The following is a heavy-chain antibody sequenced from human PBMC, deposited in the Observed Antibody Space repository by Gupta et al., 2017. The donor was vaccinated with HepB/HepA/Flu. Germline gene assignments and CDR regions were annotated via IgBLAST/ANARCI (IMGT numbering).Heavy chain of an antibody. CDR1: GVSMSSSSAF. CDR2: VFYSGRT. Sequence: QVQLQESGPGLVKPSETLSLTCTVSGVSMSSSSAFWAWIRQPPGQGLEWIGSVFYSGRTHYNPSLKSRVTISVDSSKNQFSLRLTSMTAADTAVYYCARHQAGWYFDLWGRDTLVTVSS. V-gene: IGHV4-39*01. J-gene: IGHJ2*01. D-gene: IGHD6-19*01. CDR3: ARHQAGWYFDL.